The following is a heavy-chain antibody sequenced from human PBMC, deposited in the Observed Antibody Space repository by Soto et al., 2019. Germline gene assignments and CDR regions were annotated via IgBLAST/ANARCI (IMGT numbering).Heavy chain of an antibody. D-gene: IGHD6-6*01. Sequence: GGSLSLSCAASGFTFSDYYMSWIRQAPGKGLEWVSYISSSGSTIYYADSVKGRFTISRDNAKNSLYLQMNSLRAEDTAVYYCARSLGYSSSNWFDPWGQGTLVTVSS. V-gene: IGHV3-11*01. CDR2: ISSSGSTI. CDR3: ARSLGYSSSNWFDP. J-gene: IGHJ5*02. CDR1: GFTFSDYY.